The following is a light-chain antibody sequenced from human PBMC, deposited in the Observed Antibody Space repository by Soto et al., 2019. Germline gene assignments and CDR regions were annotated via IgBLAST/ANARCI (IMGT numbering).Light chain of an antibody. CDR2: GAS. Sequence: EVVMTQSPATVSVSPGEGVTLSCRASQTISNDLAWYQQKPGQAPRLLIYGASTRATGVPARLSGGGSGTEFTLTISSLQSEDVAFYYGQQNNKWTPVTFGGGTKVEIK. V-gene: IGKV3-15*01. J-gene: IGKJ4*01. CDR1: QTISND. CDR3: QQNNKWTPVT.